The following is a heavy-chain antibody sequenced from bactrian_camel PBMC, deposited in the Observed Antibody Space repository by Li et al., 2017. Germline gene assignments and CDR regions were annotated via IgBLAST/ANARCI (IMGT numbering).Heavy chain of an antibody. CDR3: AAAAGEWAELDQRRYTY. J-gene: IGHJ4*01. V-gene: IGHV3S54*01. Sequence: HVQLVESGGGSVQAGESLRLTCVASGYTSGTMGWFRQAPGKEREGVAAVYTGTSLRIIAHFAEGRFTISQDNSRKTTYLQMNSLEPEDTGVYYCAAAAGEWAELDQRRYTYWGQGTQVTVS. D-gene: IGHD1*01. CDR1: GYTSGT. CDR2: VYTGTSLR.